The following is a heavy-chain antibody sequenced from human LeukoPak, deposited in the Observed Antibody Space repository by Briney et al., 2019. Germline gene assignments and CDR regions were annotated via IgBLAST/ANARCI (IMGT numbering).Heavy chain of an antibody. CDR2: IKSRTNKYAT. Sequence: GGSLRLSCAASGFTFSDSTIHWVSQASGKGLEWVGRIKSRTNKYATAYAASVKGRFTISRDDSKNTAYLQMHSLKTEDTALYYCTRDGDSVYWGQGTLVTVSS. D-gene: IGHD4-17*01. CDR3: TRDGDSVY. V-gene: IGHV3-73*01. J-gene: IGHJ4*02. CDR1: GFTFSDST.